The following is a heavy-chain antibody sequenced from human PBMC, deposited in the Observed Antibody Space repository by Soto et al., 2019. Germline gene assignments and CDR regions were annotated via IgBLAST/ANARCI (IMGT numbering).Heavy chain of an antibody. CDR3: AKGGFYSEASTLFGF. V-gene: IGHV1-8*01. J-gene: IGHJ4*02. CDR2: VSPNSGNT. Sequence: ASVKVSCKVSRCTVIDYDINWVRQAPGKGLEGMGWVSPNSGNTVYAQRFQDRVTMTRDTSISTAYMELSSLRFEDTAMYYCAKGGFYSEASTLFGFWGQGTPVTVSS. D-gene: IGHD2-2*01. CDR1: RCTVIDYD.